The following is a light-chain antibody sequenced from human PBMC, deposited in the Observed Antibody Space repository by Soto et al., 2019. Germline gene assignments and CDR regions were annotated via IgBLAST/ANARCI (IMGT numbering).Light chain of an antibody. CDR1: QSVGSS. CDR3: KQRSSWPS. J-gene: IGKJ4*01. CDR2: DAS. Sequence: EIVLTQSPATLSLSPGERATLSCRASQSVGSSLAWYQQKSGQAPRLLIYDASNRASGIPARFSASGSGTDFNLTISSLEPEDFAVYYCKQRSSWPSFGGGTKVEIK. V-gene: IGKV3-11*01.